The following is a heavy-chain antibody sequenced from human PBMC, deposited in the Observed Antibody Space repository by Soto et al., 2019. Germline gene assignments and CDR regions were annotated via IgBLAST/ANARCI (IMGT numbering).Heavy chain of an antibody. J-gene: IGHJ4*02. D-gene: IGHD1-1*01. CDR1: GFTFDTYA. CDR3: AKGIIGTTGIDY. CDR2: ISGSGGNT. V-gene: IGHV3-23*01. Sequence: GGSLRLSCAASGFTFDTYAMSWVRQAPGKGLEWVSSISGSGGNTYFADSVMGRFTISRDNSKNTLFLQMNTLRAEDTAVYYCAKGIIGTTGIDYWGQGTLVTVSS.